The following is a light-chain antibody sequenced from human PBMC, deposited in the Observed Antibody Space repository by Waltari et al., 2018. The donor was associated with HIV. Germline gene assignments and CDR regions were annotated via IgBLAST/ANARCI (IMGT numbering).Light chain of an antibody. CDR1: KLGNKY. V-gene: IGLV3-1*01. J-gene: IGLJ2*01. CDR3: QAWDSYTLVV. CDR2: QDS. Sequence: SYELTQPPSVSVSPGQTASITCSGDKLGNKYACWYQQKPGQSPMLVIYQDSKRPSGIPERFSSSNSGNTATLTISGTQAMDEADYYCQAWDSYTLVVFGGGTKLTVL.